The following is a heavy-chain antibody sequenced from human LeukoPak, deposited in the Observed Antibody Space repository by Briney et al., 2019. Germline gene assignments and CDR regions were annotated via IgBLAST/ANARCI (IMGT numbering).Heavy chain of an antibody. CDR3: AREVAGPAFEY. V-gene: IGHV3-48*04. D-gene: IGHD6-19*01. CDR1: GFTFSSYS. Sequence: GGSLRLSCAASGFTFSSYSMNWVRLAAGKGLEWVSYISSRGSTMYYADSVKGRFTISRDNAKNSVYLQMNSLRAEDTAVYYCAREVAGPAFEYWGQGTLVTVSS. J-gene: IGHJ4*02. CDR2: ISSRGSTM.